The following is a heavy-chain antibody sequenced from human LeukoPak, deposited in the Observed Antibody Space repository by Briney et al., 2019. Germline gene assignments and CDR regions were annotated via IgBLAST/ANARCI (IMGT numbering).Heavy chain of an antibody. V-gene: IGHV4-39*01. J-gene: IGHJ4*02. CDR1: GGSISTRNY. D-gene: IGHD4-11*01. CDR3: ARHSVTVSTALFDS. CDR2: IYYSGTT. Sequence: SETLSLTCTVSGGSISTRNYWGWIRRPPGKGREWIGSIYYSGTTYYRPSLQSRVTISVDTSRNQFSMRLPSVHAADTSVYYCARHSVTVSTALFDSWGPGTLVTVSS.